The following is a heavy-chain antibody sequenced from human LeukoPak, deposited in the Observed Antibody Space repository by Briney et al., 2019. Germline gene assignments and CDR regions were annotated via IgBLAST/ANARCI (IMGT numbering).Heavy chain of an antibody. CDR3: ARLDLVDGGDRHAFDI. D-gene: IGHD2-21*02. J-gene: IGHJ3*02. Sequence: SETLSLTCAVYGGSFSGYYWSWIRQPPGKGLEWIGEINHSGSANYNPSLKSRVTISVDTSKNQFSLKLSSVTAADTAVYYCARLDLVDGGDRHAFDIWGQGTMVTVSS. CDR2: INHSGSA. CDR1: GGSFSGYY. V-gene: IGHV4-34*01.